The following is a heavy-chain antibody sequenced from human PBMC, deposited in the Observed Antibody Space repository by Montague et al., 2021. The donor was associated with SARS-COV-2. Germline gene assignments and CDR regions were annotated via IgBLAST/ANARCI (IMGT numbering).Heavy chain of an antibody. CDR2: IYDSGST. V-gene: IGHV4-59*02. Sequence: SETLSLTCIVSGSSVRSYYWIWIRQPPGKGLEWIGYIYDSGSTNYNPSLKSRVTISVDTSKNQFSLKLSSVTAADTAVYYCARENTVTTFGGPYYIDSWGQGTLVTGSA. CDR3: ARENTVTTFGGPYYIDS. CDR1: GSSVRSYY. D-gene: IGHD4-17*01. J-gene: IGHJ4*02.